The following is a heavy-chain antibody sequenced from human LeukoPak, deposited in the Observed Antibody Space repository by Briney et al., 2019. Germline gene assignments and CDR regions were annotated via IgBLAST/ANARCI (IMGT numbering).Heavy chain of an antibody. V-gene: IGHV4-34*01. CDR1: GGSFSGYY. Sequence: SETPSLTCAVYGGSFSGYYWTWIRQPPGKGLEWIGEIHYSGSATYNPSLKSRVTISVDTSKNQFSLKMNSVTAADTAVYYCARGQWFRAFWSRGTPVTVSS. J-gene: IGHJ4*02. D-gene: IGHD3-10*01. CDR2: IHYSGSA. CDR3: ARGQWFRAF.